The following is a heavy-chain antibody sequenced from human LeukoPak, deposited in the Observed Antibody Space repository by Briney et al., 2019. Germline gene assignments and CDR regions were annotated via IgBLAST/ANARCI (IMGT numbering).Heavy chain of an antibody. CDR2: IYDSGTT. J-gene: IGHJ5*02. CDR3: ARGQLTYCSSTSCYGSTWFDP. D-gene: IGHD2-2*01. V-gene: IGHV4-38-2*01. Sequence: SETLSLTCAVSGYSITSGYYWGWIRQPPGKGLEWIGSIYDSGTTYYNPSLKSRVSISVDTSKIQFSLRLSSVTAADTAMYYCARGQLTYCSSTSCYGSTWFDPWGQGTLVTVSS. CDR1: GYSITSGYY.